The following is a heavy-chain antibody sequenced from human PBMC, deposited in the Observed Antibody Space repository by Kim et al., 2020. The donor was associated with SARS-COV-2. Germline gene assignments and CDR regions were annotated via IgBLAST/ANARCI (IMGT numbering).Heavy chain of an antibody. J-gene: IGHJ5*02. CDR3: ARHALVGLGWFDP. V-gene: IGHV4-39*01. CDR1: GGSISSSSYY. CDR2: IYYSGST. Sequence: SETLSLTCTVSGGSISSSSYYWGWIRQPPGKGLEWIGSIYYSGSTYYNPSLKSRVTISVDTSKNQFSLKLSSVTAADTAVYYCARHALVGLGWFDPWGQGTLVTVSS. D-gene: IGHD3-10*01.